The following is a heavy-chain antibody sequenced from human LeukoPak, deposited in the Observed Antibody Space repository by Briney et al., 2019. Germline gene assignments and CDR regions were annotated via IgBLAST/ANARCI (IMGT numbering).Heavy chain of an antibody. CDR3: ARDRGKYCSGGSCATGY. CDR2: IKQDGSEK. D-gene: IGHD2-15*01. V-gene: IGHV3-7*01. Sequence: GGSLRLSCAASGFTFSSYWMSWVRQAPGKGLEWVANIKQDGSEKYYVDSVKGRFTISRDNAKNSLYLQMNSLRAEDTAVYYCARDRGKYCSGGSCATGYWGQGTLVTVSS. J-gene: IGHJ4*02. CDR1: GFTFSSYW.